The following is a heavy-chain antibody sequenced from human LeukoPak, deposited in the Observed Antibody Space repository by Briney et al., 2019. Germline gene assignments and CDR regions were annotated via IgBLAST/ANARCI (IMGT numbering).Heavy chain of an antibody. CDR1: GFILSNHW. D-gene: IGHD1/OR15-1a*01. CDR3: ARNNDMDV. CDR2: INKDGSEK. J-gene: IGHJ6*02. V-gene: IGHV3-7*03. Sequence: GGSLRLSCAASGFILSNHWMTWVRQAPGKGPEWVANINKDGSEKYYVDSVKGRFTISRDTAKNSLYLRMNNLRAEDTALYYCARNNDMDVWGQGTTVIVSS.